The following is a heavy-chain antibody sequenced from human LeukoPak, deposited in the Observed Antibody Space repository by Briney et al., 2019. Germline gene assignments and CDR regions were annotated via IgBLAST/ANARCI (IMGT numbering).Heavy chain of an antibody. CDR2: INHSGST. J-gene: IGHJ3*02. CDR1: GGSFSGYY. V-gene: IGHV4-34*01. D-gene: IGHD2-2*01. Sequence: SETLSLTCAVYGGSFSGYYWSWIRQPPGKGLEWIGEINHSGSTNYDPSLKSRVTISVDTSKNQFSLKLSSVTAADTAVYYCARGFSCSSTSCQWDDAFDIWGQGTMVTVSS. CDR3: ARGFSCSSTSCQWDDAFDI.